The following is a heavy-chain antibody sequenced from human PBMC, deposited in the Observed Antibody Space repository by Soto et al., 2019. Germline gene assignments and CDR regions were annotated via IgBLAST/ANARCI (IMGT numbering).Heavy chain of an antibody. Sequence: EVQLVESGGGLVQPGRSLRLSCAASGFTFDDYAMHWARQATGKGLECVSGISWTSGSIGYADSVKGRFTISRDNAKNSLYLQMNSLRAEDTALYYCARSIGYSGYGNYDYWGQGTLVTVS. J-gene: IGHJ4*02. V-gene: IGHV3-9*01. D-gene: IGHD5-12*01. CDR1: GFTFDDYA. CDR2: ISWTSGSI. CDR3: ARSIGYSGYGNYDY.